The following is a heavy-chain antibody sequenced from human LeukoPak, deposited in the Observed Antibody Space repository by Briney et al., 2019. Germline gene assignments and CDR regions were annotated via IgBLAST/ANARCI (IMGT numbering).Heavy chain of an antibody. V-gene: IGHV4-4*02. CDR2: VNLQGST. Sequence: SETLSLTCGVSGGSISNTNWWTWVRQPPGKGLEWIGEVNLQGSTNYNPSLKSRVAISVDKSENHMSLKLSSVTAADTAVYYCARGFYGSGSYSSPGFHAFDVWGQGTMVTVSS. CDR1: GGSISNTNW. J-gene: IGHJ3*01. CDR3: ARGFYGSGSYSSPGFHAFDV. D-gene: IGHD3-10*01.